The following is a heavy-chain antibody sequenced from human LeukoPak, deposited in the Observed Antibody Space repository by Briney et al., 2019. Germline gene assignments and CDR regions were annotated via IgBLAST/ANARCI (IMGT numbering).Heavy chain of an antibody. V-gene: IGHV4-4*09. CDR2: IHSSGST. J-gene: IGHJ5*02. CDR1: GGSINSFY. CDR3: ARRSAGIAGGPGFDP. Sequence: KPSETLSLTCTVSGGSINSFYWSWIRQPPGKGLEWIGYIHSSGSTNYNPSLKSRVTISVDTSKNQVSLKLGSVTAADTAVYYCARRSAGIAGGPGFDPWGQGTLVTVSS. D-gene: IGHD6-13*01.